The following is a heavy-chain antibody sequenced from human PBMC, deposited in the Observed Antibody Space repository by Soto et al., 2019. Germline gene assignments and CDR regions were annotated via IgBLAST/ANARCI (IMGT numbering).Heavy chain of an antibody. CDR2: INHSGST. D-gene: IGHD2-2*01. CDR3: ARGDPNDCSSTSCYHGWFDP. V-gene: IGHV4-34*01. J-gene: IGHJ5*02. Sequence: SETLSLTCAVYGGSFSGYYWSWIRQPPGKGLEWIGEINHSGSTNYNPSLKSRVTISVDTSKNQFSLKLSSVTAADTAVYYCARGDPNDCSSTSCYHGWFDPWGQGTLVTV. CDR1: GGSFSGYY.